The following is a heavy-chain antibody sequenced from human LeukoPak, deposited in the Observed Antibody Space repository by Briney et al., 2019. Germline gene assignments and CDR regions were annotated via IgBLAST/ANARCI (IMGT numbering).Heavy chain of an antibody. J-gene: IGHJ4*02. CDR2: IIPIFGTA. CDR3: ARAPYYDFWSGYWSGFDY. CDR1: GGTFSSYA. D-gene: IGHD3-3*01. Sequence: SVKVSCKASGGTFSSYAISWVRQAPGQGLEWMGGIIPIFGTANYAQKFQGRVTITTDESTSTAYMELSSLRSEDTAVYYCARAPYYDFWSGYWSGFDYWGQGTLVTVSS. V-gene: IGHV1-69*05.